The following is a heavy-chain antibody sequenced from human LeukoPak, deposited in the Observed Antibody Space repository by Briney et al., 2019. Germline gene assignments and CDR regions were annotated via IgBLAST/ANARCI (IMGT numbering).Heavy chain of an antibody. CDR1: GFPFSSYG. D-gene: IGHD3-10*01. V-gene: IGHV3-23*01. CDR2: VSDNGGST. CDR3: AKRVSYSSGSHFDY. Sequence: GSLSLSFAASGFPFSSYGMHWVRPAPGRGLEWVSIVSDNGGSTYYADSVKGRFSISRDNSKNTLYLQMNSLRAEDSAIYYCAKRVSYSSGSHFDYWGQGTLVTVSS. J-gene: IGHJ4*02.